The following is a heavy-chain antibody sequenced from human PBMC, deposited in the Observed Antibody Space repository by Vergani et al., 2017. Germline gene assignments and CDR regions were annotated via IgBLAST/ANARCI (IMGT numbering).Heavy chain of an antibody. CDR2: ISWDGGST. J-gene: IGHJ6*02. CDR1: GFTFDDYA. D-gene: IGHD6-13*01. V-gene: IGHV3-43D*04. CDR3: AKDYGSWVNYYGMDV. Sequence: EVQLLESGGGLVQPGGSLRLSCAASGFTFDDYAMHWVRQAPGKGLEWVSLISWDGGSTYYADSVKGRFTISRDNSKNSLYLQMNSLRAEDTALYYCAKDYGSWVNYYGMDVWGQGTTVTVSS.